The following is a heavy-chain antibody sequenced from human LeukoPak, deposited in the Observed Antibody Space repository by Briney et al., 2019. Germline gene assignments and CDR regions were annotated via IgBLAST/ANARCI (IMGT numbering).Heavy chain of an antibody. J-gene: IGHJ4*02. Sequence: SVKVSCXASGGTFSSYAISWVRRAPGQGLEWMGRIIPIFGTANYAQKFQGRVTITTDESTSTAYMELSSLRSEDTAVYYCATDFGIAAAGIDYWGQGTLVTVSS. D-gene: IGHD6-13*01. CDR1: GGTFSSYA. CDR2: IIPIFGTA. V-gene: IGHV1-69*05. CDR3: ATDFGIAAAGIDY.